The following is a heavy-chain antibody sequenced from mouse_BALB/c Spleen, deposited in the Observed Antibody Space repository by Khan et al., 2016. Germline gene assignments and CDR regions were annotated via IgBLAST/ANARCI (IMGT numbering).Heavy chain of an antibody. J-gene: IGHJ2*01. CDR2: INPSTGYT. D-gene: IGHD1-1*01. V-gene: IGHV1-7*01. Sequence: QVQLQQSGAELAKPGASVKMSCKASGYTFTSYWMHWVKQRPGQGLEWIGYINPSTGYTEYNQKFKDKATLTADKSSSTAYMHLSSLTHEDPEVYYCPSRDGIYGLNYLGQWTTLTVSS. CDR1: GYTFTSYW. CDR3: PSRDGIYGLNY.